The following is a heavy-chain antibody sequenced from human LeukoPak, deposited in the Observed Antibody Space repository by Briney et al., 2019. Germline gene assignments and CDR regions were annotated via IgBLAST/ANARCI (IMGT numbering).Heavy chain of an antibody. J-gene: IGHJ4*02. CDR3: AREPITVGATYDY. CDR1: GFTFSSYA. Sequence: GGSLRLSCAASGFTFSSYAMSWLRQAPGQGLEWVSYISSSGSTIYYADSVKGRFTISSDNAKNSLYLQLNRLRAEDTAVYYCAREPITVGATYDYWGQGTLVTVSS. CDR2: ISSSGSTI. V-gene: IGHV3-48*04. D-gene: IGHD1-26*01.